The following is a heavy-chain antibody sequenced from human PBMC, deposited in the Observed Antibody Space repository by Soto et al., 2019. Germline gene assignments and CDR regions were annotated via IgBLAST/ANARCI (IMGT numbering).Heavy chain of an antibody. CDR3: ATTTPMDIVATIYYYYYGMDV. CDR1: GYTLTELS. D-gene: IGHD5-12*01. CDR2: FDPEDGET. J-gene: IGHJ6*02. Sequence: EASVKVSCKVSGYTLTELSMHWVRQAPGKGLEWMGGFDPEDGETIYAQKFQGRVTMTEDTSTDTAYMELSSLRSEDTAVYYCATTTPMDIVATIYYYYYGMDVWGQGTTVTVSS. V-gene: IGHV1-24*01.